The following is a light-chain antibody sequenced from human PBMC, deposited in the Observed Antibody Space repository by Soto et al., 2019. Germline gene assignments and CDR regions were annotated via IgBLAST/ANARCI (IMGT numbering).Light chain of an antibody. V-gene: IGLV3-21*02. CDR2: DDS. J-gene: IGLJ2*01. CDR1: NIGNKN. Sequence: SYELTQPPSVSAAPGQTASITCGGNNIGNKNVYWYQQKPGQAPLLVIYDDSDRPSGIPKRFSGSNSANTASLTIRGVGVGDEADYFCQVWDTSSDHVVFGGGTQLTVL. CDR3: QVWDTSSDHVV.